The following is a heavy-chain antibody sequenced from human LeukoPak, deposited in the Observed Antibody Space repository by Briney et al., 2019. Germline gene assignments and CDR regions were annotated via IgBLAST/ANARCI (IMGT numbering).Heavy chain of an antibody. CDR2: INSDGSRT. Sequence: PGGSLRLSCAASGFTFSSYWMHWVRQAPGKGLVWVSRINSDGSRTSYADSVKGRFTISRDNAKNTLYLQMNRLRAEDTAVYYCATLGESSSMDYWGQGTLVTVS. V-gene: IGHV3-74*01. J-gene: IGHJ4*02. D-gene: IGHD3-16*01. CDR3: ATLGESSSMDY. CDR1: GFTFSSYW.